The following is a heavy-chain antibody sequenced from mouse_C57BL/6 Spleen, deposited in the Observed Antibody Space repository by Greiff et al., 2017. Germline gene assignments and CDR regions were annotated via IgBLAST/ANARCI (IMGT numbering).Heavy chain of an antibody. Sequence: VQLQQSGPELVKPGASVKIPCKASGYTFTDYNMDWVKQSHGKSLEWIGDINPNNGGTIYNQKFKGKATLTVDKSSSTAYMELRSLTSEDTAVYYCARGSGPLYAMDYWGQGTSVTVSS. CDR1: GYTFTDYN. D-gene: IGHD3-2*02. CDR3: ARGSGPLYAMDY. CDR2: INPNNGGT. J-gene: IGHJ4*01. V-gene: IGHV1-18*01.